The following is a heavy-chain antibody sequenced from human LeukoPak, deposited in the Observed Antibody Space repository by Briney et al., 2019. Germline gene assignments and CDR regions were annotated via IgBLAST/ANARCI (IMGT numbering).Heavy chain of an antibody. V-gene: IGHV3-7*03. D-gene: IGHD3-22*01. CDR3: ARDRYDSSGYYYFDY. CDR1: GFTFSSYW. Sequence: QAGGSLRLSCAASGFTFSSYWMSRVRQAPGKGLEWVANIKQDGSEKYYVDSVKGRFTISRDNAKNSLYLQMNSLRAEDTALYYCARDRYDSSGYYYFDYWGQGTLVTVSS. J-gene: IGHJ4*02. CDR2: IKQDGSEK.